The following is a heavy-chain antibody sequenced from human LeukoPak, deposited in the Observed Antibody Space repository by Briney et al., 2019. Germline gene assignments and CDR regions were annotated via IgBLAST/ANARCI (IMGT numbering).Heavy chain of an antibody. Sequence: SETLSLTCTVSGASISSSSYYWGWIRQPPGKGLEWIGSIYTSGSTNYNPSLKSRVTMSVDTSKNQFSLKLSSVTAADTAVYYCARIGYSSGWTYFDYWGQGTLVTVSS. D-gene: IGHD6-19*01. CDR2: IYTSGST. CDR3: ARIGYSSGWTYFDY. V-gene: IGHV4-39*07. J-gene: IGHJ4*02. CDR1: GASISSSSYY.